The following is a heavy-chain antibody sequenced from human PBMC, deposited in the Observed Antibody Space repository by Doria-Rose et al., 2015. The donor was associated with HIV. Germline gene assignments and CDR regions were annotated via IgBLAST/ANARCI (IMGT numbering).Heavy chain of an antibody. Sequence: QVQLHESGPGLVTPSETLSLTCSVSGASVSSRGYYWNWIRQVPGKGLESLGYTYYTGTSDYSPSLKSRLNMAVDTSKNQFSLKLSFVTAADTAVYYCARMGSYRELDYWGQGALVTVSA. D-gene: IGHD3-3*01. J-gene: IGHJ4*02. CDR1: GASVSSRGYY. CDR3: ARMGSYRELDY. V-gene: IGHV4-31*03. CDR2: TYYTGTS.